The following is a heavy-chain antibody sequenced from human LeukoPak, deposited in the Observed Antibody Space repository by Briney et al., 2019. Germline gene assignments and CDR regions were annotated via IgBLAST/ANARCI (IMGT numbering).Heavy chain of an antibody. CDR1: GFTFSSYA. CDR3: ARVSGIWYPFDY. CDR2: ISYVGSNK. J-gene: IGHJ4*02. Sequence: PGRSLRLSCAASGFTFSSYAMHWVRQAPGKGLEWVAVISYVGSNKYYADSVKGRFTISRDNSKNTLYLQMNSLRAEDTAVYYCARVSGIWYPFDYWGQGTLVTVSS. D-gene: IGHD2-21*01. V-gene: IGHV3-30-3*01.